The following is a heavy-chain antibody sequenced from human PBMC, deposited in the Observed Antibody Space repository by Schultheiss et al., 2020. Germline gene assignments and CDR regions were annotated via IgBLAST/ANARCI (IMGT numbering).Heavy chain of an antibody. CDR2: IKSKTDGGTT. CDR1: GFTFSSYA. Sequence: GGSLRLSCAASGFTFSSYAMHWVRQAPGKGLEWVGRIKSKTDGGTTDYAAPVKGRFTISRDNAKNSLYLQMNSLRAGDTAVYYCAKDRGLLYGFDIWGQGTMVTVSS. D-gene: IGHD4-17*01. V-gene: IGHV3-15*07. J-gene: IGHJ3*02. CDR3: AKDRGLLYGFDI.